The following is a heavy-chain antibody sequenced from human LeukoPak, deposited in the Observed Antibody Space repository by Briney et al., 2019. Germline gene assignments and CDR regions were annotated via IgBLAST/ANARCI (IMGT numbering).Heavy chain of an antibody. Sequence: GGSLRLSCAASGFTFTTYAMSWVRQAPGKGLEWVSGISGSGGSTYYADSAKGRFTISRDYSKNTLYLQMNSLRAEDTAVYYCAKDAGVDIVVAPAHGMDVWGQGTTVIVSS. CDR3: AKDAGVDIVVAPAHGMDV. D-gene: IGHD2-2*01. CDR2: ISGSGGST. V-gene: IGHV3-23*01. J-gene: IGHJ6*02. CDR1: GFTFTTYA.